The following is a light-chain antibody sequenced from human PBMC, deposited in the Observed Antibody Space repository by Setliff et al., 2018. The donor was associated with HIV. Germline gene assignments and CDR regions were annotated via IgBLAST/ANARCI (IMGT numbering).Light chain of an antibody. CDR3: SSYTSSSTDV. V-gene: IGLV2-14*01. CDR1: SNDVGAYNT. J-gene: IGLJ1*01. CDR2: DVS. Sequence: LTQPASVSGSPGQSITISCTGTSNDVGAYNTVYWYQQHPGEAPKLMIYDVSTRPSGVSNRFSGSKSGNTASLTISGLQTEDEADYYYSSYTSSSTDVFGTGTKVTV.